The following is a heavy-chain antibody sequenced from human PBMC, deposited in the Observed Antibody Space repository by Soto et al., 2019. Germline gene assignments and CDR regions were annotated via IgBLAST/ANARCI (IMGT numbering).Heavy chain of an antibody. Sequence: QEQLVESGGGVVKPGRSLRLSCAASGFTFSDYAMHWVRQAPGKGLEWVSVIWHDGTNKYYADSVKGRFTISRDNSKNTLYLQMNSLRAEDTAVSYCARPALLVTTFDYWGQGTLVTVSS. V-gene: IGHV3-33*01. CDR1: GFTFSDYA. CDR3: ARPALLVTTFDY. D-gene: IGHD4-17*01. J-gene: IGHJ4*02. CDR2: IWHDGTNK.